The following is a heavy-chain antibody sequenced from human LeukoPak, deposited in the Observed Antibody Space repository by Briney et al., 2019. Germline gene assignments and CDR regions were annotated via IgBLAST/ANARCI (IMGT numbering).Heavy chain of an antibody. Sequence: GGSLRLSCAASGFTLSTCGMHWVRQGPGKRLEWVAMISHDGNSKQYADFAKGRFTISRDNSKNTLYLEMNSLRTEDTAVYHCAKDLYDNDWYNYFDPWGQGAQVTVSS. CDR3: AKDLYDNDWYNYFDP. CDR1: GFTLSTCG. V-gene: IGHV3-30*18. CDR2: ISHDGNSK. D-gene: IGHD5-24*01. J-gene: IGHJ5*02.